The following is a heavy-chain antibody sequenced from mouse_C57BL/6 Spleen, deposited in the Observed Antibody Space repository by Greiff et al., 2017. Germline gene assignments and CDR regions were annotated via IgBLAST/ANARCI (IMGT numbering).Heavy chain of an antibody. CDR1: GYTFTSYW. D-gene: IGHD2-2*01. CDR3: ARKGAYGYDYAMDY. J-gene: IGHJ4*01. CDR2: IDPNSGGT. V-gene: IGHV1-72*01. Sequence: QVQLKQPGAELVKPGASVKLSCKASGYTFTSYWMHWVKQRPGRGLEWIGRIDPNSGGTKYNEKFKSKATLTVDKPSSTAYMQLSSLTSEDSAVYYCARKGAYGYDYAMDYWGQGTSVTVSS.